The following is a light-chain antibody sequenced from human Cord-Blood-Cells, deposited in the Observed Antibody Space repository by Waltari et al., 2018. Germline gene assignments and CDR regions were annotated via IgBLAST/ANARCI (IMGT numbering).Light chain of an antibody. Sequence: QSALTQPRPVSGSPGQSVTISCTGTRSDVGGYNSVSWYQQHPGKAPKLMIYDVSKRPSGVPDRFSGSKSGNTASLTISGLQAEDEADYYCCSYAGSYTYWVFGGGTKLTVL. V-gene: IGLV2-11*01. J-gene: IGLJ3*02. CDR1: RSDVGGYNS. CDR3: CSYAGSYTYWV. CDR2: DVS.